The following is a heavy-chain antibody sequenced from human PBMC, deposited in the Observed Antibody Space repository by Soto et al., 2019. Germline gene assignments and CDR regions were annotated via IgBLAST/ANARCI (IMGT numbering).Heavy chain of an antibody. CDR1: GGSISSSSYY. J-gene: IGHJ3*02. CDR3: ARLALFPSSSQLERRAFDI. CDR2: IYYSGST. D-gene: IGHD1-1*01. V-gene: IGHV4-39*01. Sequence: SETLSLTCTVSGGSISSSSYYWGWIRQPPGKGLEWIGSIYYSGSTYYNPSLKSRVTISVDTSKNQFSLKLSSVTAADTAVYYCARLALFPSSSQLERRAFDIWGQGTMVTVSS.